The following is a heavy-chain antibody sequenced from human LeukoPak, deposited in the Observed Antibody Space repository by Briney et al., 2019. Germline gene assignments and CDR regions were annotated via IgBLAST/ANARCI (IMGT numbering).Heavy chain of an antibody. D-gene: IGHD2-21*02. Sequence: GGSLRLSCAASGFTFSSYGMHWVRQAPGKGLEWGAGIWYDGSNKYYADSVKGRFTISRDNSKNTLYLQMNSLRAEDTAVYYCAKGGCGGDCYYYFDYWGQGTLVTVSS. J-gene: IGHJ4*02. V-gene: IGHV3-33*06. CDR3: AKGGCGGDCYYYFDY. CDR1: GFTFSSYG. CDR2: IWYDGSNK.